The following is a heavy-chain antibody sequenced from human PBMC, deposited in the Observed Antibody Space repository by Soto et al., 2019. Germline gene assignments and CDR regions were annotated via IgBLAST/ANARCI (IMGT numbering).Heavy chain of an antibody. Sequence: SETLSLTCSVSGGSVSSGSYYWTWIRQPPGKGLEWIGYIYYSGSANYNPSLKSRVTITRDMSTSTAYMELSSLRSEDTAVYYCAATELVNYPEYYFDYWGQGTLVTVSS. CDR2: IYYSGSA. V-gene: IGHV4-61*01. CDR3: AATELVNYPEYYFDY. J-gene: IGHJ4*02. CDR1: GGSVSSGSYY. D-gene: IGHD4-4*01.